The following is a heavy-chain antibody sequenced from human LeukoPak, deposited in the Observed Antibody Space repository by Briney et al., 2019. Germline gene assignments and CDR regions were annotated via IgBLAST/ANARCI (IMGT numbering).Heavy chain of an antibody. J-gene: IGHJ4*02. CDR3: ARDLRRYSSSWYYFDY. CDR2: ISAYNGNT. V-gene: IGHV1-18*01. Sequence: ALVKVSCKASGYTFTSYGISWVRQAPGQGLEWMGWISAYNGNTNYAQKLQGRVTMTTDTSTGTAYMELRSLRSDDTAVYYCARDLRRYSSSWYYFDYWGQGTLVTVSS. CDR1: GYTFTSYG. D-gene: IGHD6-13*01.